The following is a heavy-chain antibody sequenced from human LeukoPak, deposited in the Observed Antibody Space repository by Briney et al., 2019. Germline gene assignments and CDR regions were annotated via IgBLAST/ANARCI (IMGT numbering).Heavy chain of an antibody. D-gene: IGHD4-11*01. CDR1: GFTFSSYG. J-gene: IGHJ3*02. V-gene: IGHV3-48*04. CDR2: ISSSGSTI. Sequence: PGGSLRLSCAASGFTFSSYGMSWVRQAPGKGLEWVSYISSSGSTIYYADSVKGRFTISRDNAKNSLYLQMNSLRAEDTAVYYCARVGLTVTTTNAFDIWGQGTMVTVSS. CDR3: ARVGLTVTTTNAFDI.